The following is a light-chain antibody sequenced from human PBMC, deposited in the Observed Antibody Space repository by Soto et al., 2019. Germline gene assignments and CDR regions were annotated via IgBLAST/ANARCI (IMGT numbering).Light chain of an antibody. CDR2: GAS. CDR1: QRISTN. CDR3: QHRSNWPSWT. Sequence: EIVMTQSPATLSVSPGESATLSCRASQRISTNLAWYQHKRGQAPRLLIYGASTRATGIPARFSGSGSETEFTLTITSLQSEDFAVYYCQHRSNWPSWTFGEGTKVEIK. J-gene: IGKJ1*01. V-gene: IGKV3D-15*01.